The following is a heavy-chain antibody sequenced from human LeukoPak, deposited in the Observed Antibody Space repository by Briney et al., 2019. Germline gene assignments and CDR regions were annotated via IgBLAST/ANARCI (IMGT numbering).Heavy chain of an antibody. J-gene: IGHJ3*02. CDR3: ARDSYYYDNAFDI. CDR2: IYYSGST. CDR1: GGSISSYY. Sequence: SETLSLTCTVSGGSISSYYWSWIRQAPGKGLEWIGYIYYSGSTNYNPSLKSRVTISVDTSKNQFSLKLSSVTAADTAVYYCARDSYYYDNAFDIWGQGTMVTVSS. V-gene: IGHV4-59*01. D-gene: IGHD3-22*01.